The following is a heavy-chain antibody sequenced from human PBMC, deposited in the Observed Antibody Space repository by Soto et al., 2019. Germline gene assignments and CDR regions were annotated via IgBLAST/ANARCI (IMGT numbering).Heavy chain of an antibody. CDR2: IYYSGST. Sequence: QVQLQESGPGLVKPSQTLSLTCTVSGGSISSGDYYWSWIRQPPGKGLEWIGYIYYSGSTYYNPSLKSRVTISVDTSKNQFALKLSSVTAADTAVYYCARDNGGAALYFDLWGRGTLVTVSS. V-gene: IGHV4-30-4*01. D-gene: IGHD2-8*01. CDR1: GGSISSGDYY. J-gene: IGHJ2*01. CDR3: ARDNGGAALYFDL.